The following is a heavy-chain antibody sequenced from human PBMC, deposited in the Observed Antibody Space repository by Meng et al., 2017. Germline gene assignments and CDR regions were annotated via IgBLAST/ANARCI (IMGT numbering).Heavy chain of an antibody. V-gene: IGHV3-23*01. J-gene: IGHJ4*02. CDR2: ISGSGGST. D-gene: IGHD6-13*01. CDR1: GFTFSSYA. CDR3: TSIAEAGEADY. Sequence: GESLKISCAASGFTFSSYAMSWVRQAPGKGLEWVSAISGSGGSTYYADSVKGRFTISSDNSKNTLYLQMSNLKTEDTDVYYCTSIAEAGEADYWGQGTLVTVSS.